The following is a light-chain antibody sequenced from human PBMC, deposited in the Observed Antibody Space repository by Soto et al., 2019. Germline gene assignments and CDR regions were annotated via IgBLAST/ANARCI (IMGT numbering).Light chain of an antibody. Sequence: EVMLTQSPGTLSLSPGERATLSCRASLSVSTNLAWYQQKPGQAPRLLIYGASSRATGIPDRFSGSGSGTDFTLTISRLEPEDFAVYYCQHYGSSPYTFGQGTKLEI. CDR3: QHYGSSPYT. J-gene: IGKJ2*01. CDR2: GAS. CDR1: LSVSTN. V-gene: IGKV3-20*01.